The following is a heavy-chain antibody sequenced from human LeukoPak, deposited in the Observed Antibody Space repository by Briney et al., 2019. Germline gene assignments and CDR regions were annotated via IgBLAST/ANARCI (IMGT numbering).Heavy chain of an antibody. V-gene: IGHV1-18*01. CDR3: ARAEAYDDYVWGSYPPLFDP. D-gene: IGHD3-16*02. CDR1: GYTFTSYG. CDR2: ISAYNGNT. Sequence: GASVKVSCKASGYTFTSYGISWVRQAPGQGLEWMGWISAYNGNTNYAQKLQGRVTMTTDTSTSTAYMELRSLRSDDTAVYYCARAEAYDDYVWGSYPPLFDPWGQGTLVTVSS. J-gene: IGHJ5*02.